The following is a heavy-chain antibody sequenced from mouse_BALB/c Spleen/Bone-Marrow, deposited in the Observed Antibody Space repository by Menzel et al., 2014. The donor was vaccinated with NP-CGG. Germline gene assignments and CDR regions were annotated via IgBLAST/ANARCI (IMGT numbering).Heavy chain of an antibody. CDR3: ATMITDLYFDV. V-gene: IGHV14-3*02. CDR1: GFNIKDTY. D-gene: IGHD2-4*01. J-gene: IGHJ1*01. CDR2: IDPANGNT. Sequence: EVKLMESGAELVKPGASVKLSCTASGFNIKDTYMHWVKQRPEQGLEWIGRIDPANGNTKYDPKFQGKATITADTSSNTAYLQLSSLTSEDTAVYYCATMITDLYFDVWGAGTTVTVSS.